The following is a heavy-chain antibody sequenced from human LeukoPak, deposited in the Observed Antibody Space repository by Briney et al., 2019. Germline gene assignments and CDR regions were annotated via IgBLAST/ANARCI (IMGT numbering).Heavy chain of an antibody. CDR2: ISYDGRNQ. D-gene: IGHD3-22*01. J-gene: IGHJ3*02. V-gene: IGHV3-30*04. Sequence: GGSLRLSCAASGFIFSNYAMHWVRQAPGKGLEWVAVISYDGRNQYYADSVKGRFTVSRDNSKSTLYLQMNSLRAEDTAVYYCAKDRSTYYYDSSGYYPDAFDIWGQGTMVTVSS. CDR3: AKDRSTYYYDSSGYYPDAFDI. CDR1: GFIFSNYA.